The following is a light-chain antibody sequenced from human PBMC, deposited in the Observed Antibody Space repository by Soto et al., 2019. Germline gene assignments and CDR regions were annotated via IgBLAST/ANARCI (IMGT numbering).Light chain of an antibody. CDR2: KAS. CDR3: QHYNSYSEA. Sequence: DVQMTQSPSTFCGSVGDRVTITCRASQTISSWLAWYQQKPGKAPKLLIYKASTLKSGVPSRFSGSGSGTEFTLTISSLQPDDFATYCCQHYNSYSEAFGQGTKA. CDR1: QTISSW. V-gene: IGKV1-5*03. J-gene: IGKJ1*01.